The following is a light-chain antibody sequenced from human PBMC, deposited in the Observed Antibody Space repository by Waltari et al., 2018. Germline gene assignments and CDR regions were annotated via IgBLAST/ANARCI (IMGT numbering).Light chain of an antibody. CDR2: EGT. Sequence: QSALTQPASVSGSPGQSITISCTGTTSDIGNHDYVSWYQQHPGKAPKLLIYEGTNRPSGVSTRFSGSKSGSTASRTSSGLQADDEAHYYCSSYTGSTTLLVFGGGTDLTVL. CDR3: SSYTGSTTLLV. CDR1: TSDIGNHDY. J-gene: IGLJ2*01. V-gene: IGLV2-14*01.